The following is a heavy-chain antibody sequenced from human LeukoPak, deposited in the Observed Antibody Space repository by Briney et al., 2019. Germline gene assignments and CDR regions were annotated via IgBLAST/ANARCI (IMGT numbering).Heavy chain of an antibody. V-gene: IGHV1-69*05. CDR2: IIPIFGTA. CDR1: GGTFSSYA. CDR3: ASNNCSSTGCYTRDYYYMDV. D-gene: IGHD2-2*02. Sequence: ASVKVSCKASGGTFSSYAISWVRQAPGQGLEWMGGIIPIFGTANYAQKFQGRVTITTDESTSTAYMELSSLRSEDTAVYYCASNNCSSTGCYTRDYYYMDVWGKGTTVTVSS. J-gene: IGHJ6*03.